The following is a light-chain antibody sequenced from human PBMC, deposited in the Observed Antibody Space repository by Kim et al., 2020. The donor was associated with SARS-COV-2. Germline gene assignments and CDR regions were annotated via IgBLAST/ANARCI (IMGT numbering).Light chain of an antibody. CDR2: RNN. J-gene: IGLJ2*01. CDR3: AAWDDSLSVV. Sequence: ELTQPPSASGTPGQRVTISCSGSSSNIGSNYVYWYQQLPGTAPKLLIYRNNQRPSGVPDRFSGSKSGTSASLAISGLWSEDEADYYCAAWDDSLSVVFGGGTPLTVL. CDR1: SSNIGSNY. V-gene: IGLV1-47*03.